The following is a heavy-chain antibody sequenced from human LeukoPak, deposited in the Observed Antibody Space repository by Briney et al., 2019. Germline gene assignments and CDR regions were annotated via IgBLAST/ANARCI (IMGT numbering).Heavy chain of an antibody. V-gene: IGHV3-7*01. CDR2: IKQDGSEK. CDR3: ARVDDSSALDY. CDR1: GFTFSSYW. D-gene: IGHD3-22*01. J-gene: IGHJ4*02. Sequence: GGSLRLSCAASGFTFSSYWMSWVRQAPGKGLEWVANIKQDGSEKYYVDSVKGRFTIPRDNAKNSLYLQMNSLRAEDTAVYYCARVDDSSALDYWGQGTLVTVSS.